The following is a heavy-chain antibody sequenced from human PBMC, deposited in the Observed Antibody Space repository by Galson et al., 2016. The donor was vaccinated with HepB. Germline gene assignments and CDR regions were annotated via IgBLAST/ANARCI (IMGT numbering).Heavy chain of an antibody. D-gene: IGHD2/OR15-2a*01. J-gene: IGHJ4*02. CDR1: GFTFSDFN. Sequence: SLRLSCAASGFTFSDFNINWVRQAPGKGLEWVSYISRTSNYKNYADSVKGRFTISRDNAKNSLFLQMNRLRDEDTAMYYCARSLYNSRVFEYWGQGTLVTVSS. CDR3: ARSLYNSRVFEY. CDR2: ISRTSNYK. V-gene: IGHV3-11*06.